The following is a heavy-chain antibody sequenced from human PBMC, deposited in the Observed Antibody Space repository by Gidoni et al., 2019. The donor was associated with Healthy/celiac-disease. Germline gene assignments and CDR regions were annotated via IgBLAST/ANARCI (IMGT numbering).Heavy chain of an antibody. J-gene: IGHJ4*02. CDR3: AKDVTGGVYYFDY. CDR2: ISGSGGST. CDR1: GFTFSSYA. D-gene: IGHD2-8*02. V-gene: IGHV3-23*01. Sequence: EVQLLESGGGLVQPGGSLRLSCAASGFTFSSYAMSWVRQAPGQGLGWVSAISGSGGSTYYAGSVKGGFTISRDNSKNTLYLQMNSLIAEDTAVYYCAKDVTGGVYYFDYWGQGTLVTVSS.